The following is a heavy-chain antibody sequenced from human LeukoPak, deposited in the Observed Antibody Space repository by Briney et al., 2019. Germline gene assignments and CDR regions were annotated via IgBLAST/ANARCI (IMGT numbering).Heavy chain of an antibody. CDR1: GGSISSYY. CDR3: ARLRPGVTVFGVAPDY. Sequence: SETLSLTCAVSGGSISSYYWSWIRQPAGKGLEWIGRIYTSGITNYNPSLKSRVTMSVDTSKNQFSLKLSSVTAADTAVYYCARLRPGVTVFGVAPDYWGQGTLVTVSS. V-gene: IGHV4-4*07. J-gene: IGHJ4*02. CDR2: IYTSGIT. D-gene: IGHD3-3*01.